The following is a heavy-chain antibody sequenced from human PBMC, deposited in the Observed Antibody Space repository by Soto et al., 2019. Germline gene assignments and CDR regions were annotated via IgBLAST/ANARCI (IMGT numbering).Heavy chain of an antibody. CDR2: FHYGGRT. D-gene: IGHD3-16*01. V-gene: IGHV4-61*01. Sequence: KTSETLSLTCTVSGGSVTRTSFYWSWIRQTPGKGLEWIGYFHYGGRTNYNPSLKSRVNISVDTSKNQFSLQLSSVTAADTALYFCVRDRAFSYAYDLWGQAALVTVSS. J-gene: IGHJ5*02. CDR1: GGSVTRTSFY. CDR3: VRDRAFSYAYDL.